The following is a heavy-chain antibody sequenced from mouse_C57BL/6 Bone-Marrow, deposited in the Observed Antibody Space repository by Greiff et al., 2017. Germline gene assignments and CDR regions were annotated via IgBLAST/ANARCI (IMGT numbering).Heavy chain of an antibody. J-gene: IGHJ2*01. Sequence: VQLQQSGPELVKPGASVKMSCKASGYTFTDYNMHWVKQSHGKSLEWIGYINPNNGGTSYNQKFKGKATLTVNKSSSTAYMELRSLTSEDSAVYYCARKVITTVVGDYWGQGTTLTVSS. CDR1: GYTFTDYN. V-gene: IGHV1-22*01. CDR3: ARKVITTVVGDY. CDR2: INPNNGGT. D-gene: IGHD1-1*01.